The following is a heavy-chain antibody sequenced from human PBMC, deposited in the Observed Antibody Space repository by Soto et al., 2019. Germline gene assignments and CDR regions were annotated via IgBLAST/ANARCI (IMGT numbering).Heavy chain of an antibody. J-gene: IGHJ6*02. CDR3: AAPRDEYGSGVSWFTYGMDI. Sequence: LRLSCLASGFTFSDFAMTWVRHVPGRGLEWVASLDGAGGSTYYAESVRGRFSISRDNSQNTLFLQMKRLTVDDTAIYYCAAPRDEYGSGVSWFTYGMDIWGQGTTVTVSS. D-gene: IGHD3-10*01. CDR2: LDGAGGST. V-gene: IGHV3-23*01. CDR1: GFTFSDFA.